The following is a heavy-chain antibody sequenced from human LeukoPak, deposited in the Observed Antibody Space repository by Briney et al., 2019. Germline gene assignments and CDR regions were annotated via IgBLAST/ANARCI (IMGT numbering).Heavy chain of an antibody. CDR1: GFSYSDGW. CDR3: AKYAHGSGTSFDP. J-gene: IGHJ5*02. D-gene: IGHD3-10*01. V-gene: IGHV3-7*01. Sequence: GGSLRLSCAASGFSYSDGWMSWVRQAPGKGLEWVANIKKDGSEKHYVDSVKGRFTISRDNAKNSVYLQMSSLRAEDTAVYHCAKYAHGSGTSFDPWGQGTLVTVSS. CDR2: IKKDGSEK.